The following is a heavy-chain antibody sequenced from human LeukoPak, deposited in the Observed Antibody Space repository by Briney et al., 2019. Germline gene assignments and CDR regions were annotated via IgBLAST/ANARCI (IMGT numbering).Heavy chain of an antibody. V-gene: IGHV4-38-2*01. CDR3: ASVNTALVTVDY. J-gene: IGHJ4*02. D-gene: IGHD5-18*01. CDR2: IYHSGST. Sequence: SETLSLTCAVSGYSISSGYYWGWIRQPPGKGLEWIGSIYHSGSTYYSPSLKSRVTISVDTSKNQFSLKLTSVTAADTAVYYCASVNTALVTVDYWGQGTLVTVSS. CDR1: GYSISSGYY.